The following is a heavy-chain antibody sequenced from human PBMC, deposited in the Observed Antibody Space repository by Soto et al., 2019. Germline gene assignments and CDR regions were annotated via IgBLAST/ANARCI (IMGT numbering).Heavy chain of an antibody. CDR3: ARGKVAAGFDY. D-gene: IGHD6-13*01. V-gene: IGHV3-74*01. CDR2: INSDGSST. J-gene: IGHJ4*02. CDR1: GLPFSKAW. Sequence: PGGSLRLSCAASGLPFSKAWMRWVRQAPGKGLVWVSRINSDGSSTTHADSVKGRFTISRDNAKNTLYLQMNSLRAEDTAVYYCARGKVAAGFDYWGQGALVTVSS.